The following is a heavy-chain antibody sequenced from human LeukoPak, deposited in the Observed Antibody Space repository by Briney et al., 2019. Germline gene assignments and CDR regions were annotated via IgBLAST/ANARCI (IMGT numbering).Heavy chain of an antibody. CDR3: AKRGSYSSWPNYYFDY. D-gene: IGHD6-13*01. CDR1: GFTFSSYA. Sequence: QAGGSLRLSCAASGFTFSSYAVNWVRQAPGKGLEWVSAISGSGGSTYYADSVKGRFTISRDNSKNTLYLQMNTLGAEDTAVYYCAKRGSYSSWPNYYFDYWGQGTLVTVSS. J-gene: IGHJ4*02. V-gene: IGHV3-23*01. CDR2: ISGSGGST.